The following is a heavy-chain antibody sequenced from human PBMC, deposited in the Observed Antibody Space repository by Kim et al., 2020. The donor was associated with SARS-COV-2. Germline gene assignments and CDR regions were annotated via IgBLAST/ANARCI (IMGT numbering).Heavy chain of an antibody. J-gene: IGHJ6*02. Sequence: PAHKSRVTISVDTSKNQISLKLSSVTAADTAVYYCARVLRRSYYYCGMYVWGQGTTVTVSS. V-gene: IGHV4-34*01. D-gene: IGHD4-17*01. CDR3: ARVLRRSYYYCGMYV.